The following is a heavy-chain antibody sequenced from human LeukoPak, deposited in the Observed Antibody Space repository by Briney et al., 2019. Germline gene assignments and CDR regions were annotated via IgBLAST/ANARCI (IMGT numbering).Heavy chain of an antibody. Sequence: GASVKVSCKASGGTFSSYAISWVRQAPGQGLEWMGGIIPILGTANYAQKFQGRVTITADKSTSTAYMELSSLRSEDTAVYYCAREGYCSSTSCPRRSRYFDYWGQGTLVTVSS. CDR3: AREGYCSSTSCPRRSRYFDY. J-gene: IGHJ4*02. D-gene: IGHD2-2*01. V-gene: IGHV1-69*06. CDR1: GGTFSSYA. CDR2: IIPILGTA.